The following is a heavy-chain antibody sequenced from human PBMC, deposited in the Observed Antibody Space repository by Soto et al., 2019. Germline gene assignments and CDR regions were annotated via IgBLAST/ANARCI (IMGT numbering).Heavy chain of an antibody. J-gene: IGHJ2*01. D-gene: IGHD5-12*01. CDR2: TIPIFGTV. CDR3: ARGNHRWLQLWYFDL. CDR1: GGTFSNYP. V-gene: IGHV1-69*12. Sequence: QVQLVQSGAEVKKPGSSVKVSCKASGGTFSNYPVRWVRQAPGQGLEWMGGTIPIFGTVNYAQKFQGRVTITADQSTSTAYMELSSLRSDDTAVYYCARGNHRWLQLWYFDLWGRGTLVTVSS.